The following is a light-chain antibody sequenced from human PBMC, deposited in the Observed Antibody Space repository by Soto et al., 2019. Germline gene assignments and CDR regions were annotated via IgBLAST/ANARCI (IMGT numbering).Light chain of an antibody. CDR1: QGISSY. V-gene: IGKV1-8*01. J-gene: IGKJ1*01. CDR2: AAS. Sequence: IQMTQSPPTLSAFVGDRVTITCRASQGISSYLAWYQQKPGKAPKLLIYAASTLQSGVPSRFSGSGSGTDFTLTISCLQSEDFATYYCQQYYSYPRTFGQGTKVDIK. CDR3: QQYYSYPRT.